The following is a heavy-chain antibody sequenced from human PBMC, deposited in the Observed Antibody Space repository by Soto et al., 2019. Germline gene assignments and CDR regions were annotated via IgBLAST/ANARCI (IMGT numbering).Heavy chain of an antibody. CDR3: AKDLSYDSSVGPYH. CDR2: ISGSGGST. CDR1: GFTFSSYA. Sequence: QPGGSLRLSCAASGFTFSSYAMSWVRQAPGKGLEWVSAISGSGGSTYYADSVKGRFTISRDNSKNTLYLQMNSLRAEDTAVYYCAKDLSYDSSVGPYHWGQGTLVTVSS. V-gene: IGHV3-23*01. J-gene: IGHJ5*02. D-gene: IGHD3-22*01.